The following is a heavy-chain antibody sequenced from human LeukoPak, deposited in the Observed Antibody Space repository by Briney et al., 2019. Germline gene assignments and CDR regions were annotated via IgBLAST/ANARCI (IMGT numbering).Heavy chain of an antibody. Sequence: SSETLSLTCTVSGGSISSGGYYWSWIRQPPGKGLEWIGEINHSGSTNYNPSLKSRVTISVDTSKNQFSLKLSSVTAADTAVYYCARGGSHKDIVVVVAATYDPWGQGTLVTVSS. D-gene: IGHD2-15*01. CDR2: INHSGST. CDR3: ARGGSHKDIVVVVAATYDP. V-gene: IGHV4-39*07. J-gene: IGHJ5*02. CDR1: GGSISSGGYY.